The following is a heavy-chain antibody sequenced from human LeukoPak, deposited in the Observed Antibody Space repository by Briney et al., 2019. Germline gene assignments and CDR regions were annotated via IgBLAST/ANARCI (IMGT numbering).Heavy chain of an antibody. J-gene: IGHJ4*02. Sequence: GGSLRLSCAASGFTFSSYWMSWVRQAPGKGLEWVANIKQDGSEKYYVDSVKGRFTISRDNAKNSLYLQMNSLRAEDTAVYYCARVDYYDSSGYYCFDYWGQGTLVTVSS. CDR3: ARVDYYDSSGYYCFDY. V-gene: IGHV3-7*01. CDR1: GFTFSSYW. CDR2: IKQDGSEK. D-gene: IGHD3-22*01.